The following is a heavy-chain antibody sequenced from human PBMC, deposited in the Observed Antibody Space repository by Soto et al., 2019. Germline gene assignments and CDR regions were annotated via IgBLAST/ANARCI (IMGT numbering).Heavy chain of an antibody. Sequence: GVSLRLSCAASGFTFSRYGMHWSSQAPGKGLEWVAVIWYDGSNKYYADSVKGRFTISRDNSKTTLYLQMNSLRAEDTAVYYCARAYLVVPPRVIDYWGQGTLVTVSS. V-gene: IGHV3-33*01. CDR2: IWYDGSNK. CDR3: ARAYLVVPPRVIDY. J-gene: IGHJ4*02. D-gene: IGHD2-2*01. CDR1: GFTFSRYG.